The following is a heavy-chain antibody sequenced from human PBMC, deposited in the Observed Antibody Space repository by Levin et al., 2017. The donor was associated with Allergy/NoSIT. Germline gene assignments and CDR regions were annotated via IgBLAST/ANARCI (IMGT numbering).Heavy chain of an antibody. CDR3: ARGRYGDSSFDP. Sequence: SQTLSLTCTVSRDSINSGDYSWTWLRQPPGQGLEWIGYIYLSGSTYFNLSLKSRVTMSIDRYKDQFSLKLHSVTAADTAVYYCARGRYGDSSFDPWGQGILVTVSS. CDR2: IYLSGST. D-gene: IGHD4-17*01. V-gene: IGHV4-30-2*01. J-gene: IGHJ5*02. CDR1: RDSINSGDYS.